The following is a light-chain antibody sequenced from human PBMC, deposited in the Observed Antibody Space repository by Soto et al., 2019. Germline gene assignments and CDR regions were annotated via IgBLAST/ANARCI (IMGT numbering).Light chain of an antibody. V-gene: IGKV1-5*03. CDR3: QHYNNWPLT. CDR2: KAS. J-gene: IGKJ4*01. Sequence: DIQMTQSPSTLSASVGDRVIIVCRASQTISSWLAWYQQKPGKAPKLLIYKASTLKSGVPSRFSGSGSGTEFTLTINSPQSEDFAVYYCQHYNNWPLTFGGGTKV. CDR1: QTISSW.